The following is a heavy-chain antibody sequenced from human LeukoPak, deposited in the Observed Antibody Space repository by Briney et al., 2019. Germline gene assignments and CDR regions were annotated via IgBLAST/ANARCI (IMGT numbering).Heavy chain of an antibody. CDR1: GGSISSHY. D-gene: IGHD6-19*01. Sequence: SETLSLTCTVSGGSISSHYWSWIRQPPGKGLEWIGNIYNSGLTNYNPSLQSRVTISLDTSKNQFSPNLSSVTTADTAVYYCAKATQWLAFDYWGQGTLVTGSS. V-gene: IGHV4-59*11. J-gene: IGHJ4*02. CDR3: AKATQWLAFDY. CDR2: IYNSGLT.